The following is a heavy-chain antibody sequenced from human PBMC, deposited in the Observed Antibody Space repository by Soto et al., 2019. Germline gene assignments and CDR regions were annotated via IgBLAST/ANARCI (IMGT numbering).Heavy chain of an antibody. CDR3: VRGGRGGFDL. D-gene: IGHD1-26*01. V-gene: IGHV3-74*01. J-gene: IGHJ3*01. CDR1: GFTFNYYW. CDR2: IHSDGSKT. Sequence: EVQLVESEGGLVQRGGSLRLSCAASGFTFNYYWMHWVRQAPGQGLVWVSHIHSDGSKTTYADSVKGRFTISRDNAKNTLYLQINSLRAEDTAVYYCVRGGRGGFDLWGQGTAVTVSS.